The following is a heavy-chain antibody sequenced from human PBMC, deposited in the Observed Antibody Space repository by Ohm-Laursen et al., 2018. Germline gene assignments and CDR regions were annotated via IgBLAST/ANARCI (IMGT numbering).Heavy chain of an antibody. J-gene: IGHJ4*02. CDR3: ASAYSYSTPHYLDY. V-gene: IGHV3-21*01. Sequence: DSMKGRFTISRDDAKNSLYLQMNSLRAEDTAVYYCASAYSYSTPHYLDYWGQGTLVTVSS. D-gene: IGHD5-18*01.